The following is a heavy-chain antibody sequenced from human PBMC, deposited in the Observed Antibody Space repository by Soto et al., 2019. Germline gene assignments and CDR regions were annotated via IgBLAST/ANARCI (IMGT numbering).Heavy chain of an antibody. D-gene: IGHD6-19*01. V-gene: IGHV3-23*01. CDR1: GFTFSSYA. Sequence: EVQLLESGGGLVQPGGSLRLSCAASGFTFSSYAMSWVRQAPGKGLEWVSAISGSGGSTYYADSVKGRFTISRDNSKXTLYLXXXSLXXXDXXXYYCARRSSGWYFDYWGQGTLVTVSS. CDR3: ARRSSGWYFDY. J-gene: IGHJ4*02. CDR2: ISGSGGST.